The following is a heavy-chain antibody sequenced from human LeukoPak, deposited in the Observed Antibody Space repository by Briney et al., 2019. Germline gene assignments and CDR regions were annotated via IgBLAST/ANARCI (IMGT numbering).Heavy chain of an antibody. CDR2: ISGSGGST. J-gene: IGHJ5*02. CDR1: GFTFDDYA. Sequence: PGRSLRLSCAASGFTFDDYAMSWVRQAPGKGLEWVSAISGSGGSTYYADSVKGRFTISRDNSKNTLYLQMNSLRAEDTAVYYCAKEYSSSSGDWFDPWGQGTLVTVSS. D-gene: IGHD6-6*01. V-gene: IGHV3-23*01. CDR3: AKEYSSSSGDWFDP.